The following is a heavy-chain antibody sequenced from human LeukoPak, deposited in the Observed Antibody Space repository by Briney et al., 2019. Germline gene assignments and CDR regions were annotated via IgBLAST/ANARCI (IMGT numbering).Heavy chain of an antibody. J-gene: IGHJ4*02. Sequence: ASVKVSCKASGYAFTSYAMNWVRQAPGQGLEWMGWINTNTGNPTYAQGFTGRFVFSLDTSVSTAYLQISSLKVEDTAVYYCARQGPGYCGSTRCYGVGHWGQGTLVTVSS. V-gene: IGHV7-4-1*02. CDR2: INTNTGNP. CDR3: ARQGPGYCGSTRCYGVGH. D-gene: IGHD2-2*01. CDR1: GYAFTSYA.